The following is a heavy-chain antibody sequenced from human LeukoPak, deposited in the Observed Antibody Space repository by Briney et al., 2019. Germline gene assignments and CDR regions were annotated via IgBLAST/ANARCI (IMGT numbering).Heavy chain of an antibody. D-gene: IGHD6-13*01. V-gene: IGHV3-30*18. CDR3: AKDRGLLAGIFDY. Sequence: PGGSLRLSCAASGFTFSSYGMHWVRQAPGKGLEWVAVISYDGSNKYYADSVKGRFTISRDNSKNTLYLQMNSLRAEDTAVNYCAKDRGLLAGIFDYWGQGTLVTVSS. CDR1: GFTFSSYG. J-gene: IGHJ4*02. CDR2: ISYDGSNK.